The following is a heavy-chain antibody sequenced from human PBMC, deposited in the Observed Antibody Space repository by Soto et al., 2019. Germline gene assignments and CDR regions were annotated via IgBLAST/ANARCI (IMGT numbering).Heavy chain of an antibody. V-gene: IGHV1-18*04. CDR2: ISAYNGNT. J-gene: IGHJ4*02. CDR3: ARDGAFTYYGGNSHMRY. CDR1: GYTFTSYG. D-gene: IGHD4-17*01. Sequence: QVQPVQSGAEVKKPGASVKVSCKASGYTFTSYGISWVRQAPGQGLEWMGWISAYNGNTNYAQKLQGRVTMTTDTSTSTAYMELRSLRSDDTAVYYCARDGAFTYYGGNSHMRYWGQGTLVTVSS.